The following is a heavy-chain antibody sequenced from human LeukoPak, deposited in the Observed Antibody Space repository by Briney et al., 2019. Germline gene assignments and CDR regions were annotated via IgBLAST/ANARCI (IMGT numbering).Heavy chain of an antibody. D-gene: IGHD6-13*01. V-gene: IGHV3-48*04. Sequence: GRSLRLSCAASGFTFSSYAMHWVRQAPGKGLEWVSYISSSGSTIYYADSVKGRFTISRDNAKNSLYLQMNSLRAEDTAVYYCARDRGSSWPQYNDYWGQGTLVTVSS. CDR1: GFTFSSYA. J-gene: IGHJ4*02. CDR2: ISSSGSTI. CDR3: ARDRGSSWPQYNDY.